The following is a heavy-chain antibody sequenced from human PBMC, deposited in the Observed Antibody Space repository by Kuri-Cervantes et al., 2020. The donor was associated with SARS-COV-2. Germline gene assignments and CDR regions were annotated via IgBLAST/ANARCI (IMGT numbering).Heavy chain of an antibody. Sequence: ASVKVSCRASGYTFTSYGISWVRQAPGQGLEWMGWISAYNGNTNYAQKLQGRVTMTTDTSTSTAYMELRSLRSDDTAVYYCARDSPFWDYVWGKRFDPWGQGTLVTVSS. CDR3: ARDSPFWDYVWGKRFDP. V-gene: IGHV1-18*01. D-gene: IGHD3-16*01. J-gene: IGHJ5*02. CDR2: ISAYNGNT. CDR1: GYTFTSYG.